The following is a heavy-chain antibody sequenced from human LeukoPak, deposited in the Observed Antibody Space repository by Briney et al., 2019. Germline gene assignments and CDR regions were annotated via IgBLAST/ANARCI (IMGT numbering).Heavy chain of an antibody. CDR3: ARAGFSLITFGGVIAKQDY. V-gene: IGHV1-2*02. Sequence: WASVKVSCKASGYTFTGYYMHWVRQASGQGLEWMGWINPNSGGTNYAQKFQGRVTMTRDTSISTAYMELSRLRSDDTAVYYCARAGFSLITFGGVIAKQDYWGQGTLVTVSS. CDR2: INPNSGGT. D-gene: IGHD3-16*02. J-gene: IGHJ4*02. CDR1: GYTFTGYY.